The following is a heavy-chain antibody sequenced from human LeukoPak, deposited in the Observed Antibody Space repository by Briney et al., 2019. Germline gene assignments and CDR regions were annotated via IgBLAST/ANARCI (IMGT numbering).Heavy chain of an antibody. Sequence: PGGSLRLSCAASGFTFSSYAMHWVRQAPGKGLEWVAVISYDGSNKYYADSVKGRFTISRDNSKNTLYLQVNSLRAEDTAVYYCARVHCSSTSCYQYRELAFDIWGQGTMVTVSS. J-gene: IGHJ3*02. V-gene: IGHV3-30*01. D-gene: IGHD2-2*01. CDR2: ISYDGSNK. CDR1: GFTFSSYA. CDR3: ARVHCSSTSCYQYRELAFDI.